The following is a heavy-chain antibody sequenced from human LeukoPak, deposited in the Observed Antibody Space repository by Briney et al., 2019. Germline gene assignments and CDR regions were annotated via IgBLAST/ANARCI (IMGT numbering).Heavy chain of an antibody. CDR3: ARMRWEDRLVYRRFDP. Sequence: ASVRVSCKVSGKTLRELSMHWVRQAPGKGLEWMGGFDPENGETIYAQKFQGRVTLTEDRSTDTTYMEMSSLRSEDTAVYYCARMRWEDRLVYRRFDPWGQGTLVTVSS. J-gene: IGHJ5*02. CDR1: GKTLRELS. D-gene: IGHD1-26*01. V-gene: IGHV1-24*01. CDR2: FDPENGET.